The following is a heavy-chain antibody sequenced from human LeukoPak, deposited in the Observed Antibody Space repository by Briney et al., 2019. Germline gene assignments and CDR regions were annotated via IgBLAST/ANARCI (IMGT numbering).Heavy chain of an antibody. CDR1: GYTFTSYA. CDR2: INAGNGNT. D-gene: IGHD3-16*01. CDR3: ARDFSVGVMGFNSVDI. J-gene: IGHJ3*02. V-gene: IGHV1-3*01. Sequence: ASVKVSCKASGYTFTSYAMHWVRQAPGQRLEWMGWINAGNGNTKYSQEFQGRVTITRDTSASTAYMELSRLRSDDTAVYYCARDFSVGVMGFNSVDIWRQRTMVTVS.